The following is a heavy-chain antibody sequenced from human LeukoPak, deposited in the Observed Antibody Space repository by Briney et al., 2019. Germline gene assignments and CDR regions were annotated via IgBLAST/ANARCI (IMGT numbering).Heavy chain of an antibody. CDR1: GYSFTSYW. Sequence: GESLKISCKGSGYSFTSYWIGCVRQMPGKGLEWMGIIYPGDSDTRYSPSFQGQVTISADKSISTAYLQWSSLKASDTAMYYCARHLSHLSGLRNNWFDPWGQGTLVTVSS. CDR2: IYPGDSDT. V-gene: IGHV5-51*01. CDR3: ARHLSHLSGLRNNWFDP. D-gene: IGHD5-12*01. J-gene: IGHJ5*02.